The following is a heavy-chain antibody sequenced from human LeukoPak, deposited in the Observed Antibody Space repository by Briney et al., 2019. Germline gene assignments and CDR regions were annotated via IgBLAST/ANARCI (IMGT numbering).Heavy chain of an antibody. D-gene: IGHD3-10*01. V-gene: IGHV3-30*04. J-gene: IGHJ3*02. CDR2: ISYDGSNT. CDR1: GFNFNSYA. Sequence: GGSLRLSCAASGFNFNSYAVHWVRQAPGKGLEWVAFISYDGSNTYHADSVKGRFTISRDTSKTTVYLQMNSLRAEDTAVYYCATELRILSWGVDASDIWGQGTMVTVCS. CDR3: ATELRILSWGVDASDI.